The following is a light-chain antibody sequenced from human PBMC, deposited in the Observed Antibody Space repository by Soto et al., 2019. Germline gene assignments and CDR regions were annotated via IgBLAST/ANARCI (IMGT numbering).Light chain of an antibody. J-gene: IGKJ2*02. V-gene: IGKV1-33*01. CDR1: QVIKNY. Sequence: DIQLTQSPSSVSASVGDRVTITCQASQVIKNYLIWYQQKPGKAPNLLIYDASTLGTGVSSRFSGSGSGTDFSFTITNLQPEDIATYFCQHYDSVPCTFGQGTRLEIK. CDR3: QHYDSVPCT. CDR2: DAS.